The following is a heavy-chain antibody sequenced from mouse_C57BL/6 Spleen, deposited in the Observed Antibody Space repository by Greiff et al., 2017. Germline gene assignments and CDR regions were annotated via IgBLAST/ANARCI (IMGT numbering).Heavy chain of an antibody. CDR2: IYPSDSET. D-gene: IGHD1-1*01. J-gene: IGHJ1*03. CDR1: GYTFTSYW. Sequence: QVQLQQPGPELVRPGSSVKLSCKASGYTFTSYWMDWVKQRPGQGLEWIGNIYPSDSETHYNQKFKDKATLTVDKSSSTAYMQLSSLTSEDSAVYYCARGEGYGPFDVWGTGTTVTVSS. V-gene: IGHV1-61*01. CDR3: ARGEGYGPFDV.